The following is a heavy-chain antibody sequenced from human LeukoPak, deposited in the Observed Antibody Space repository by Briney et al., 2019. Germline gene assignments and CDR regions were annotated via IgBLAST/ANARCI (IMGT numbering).Heavy chain of an antibody. D-gene: IGHD5-18*01. CDR1: GYSFSNYW. Sequence: GESLKISCKGSGYSFSNYWIGWVRQMPGKGLEWMGTIHPGDSGTRYSPSFQGQVTMSVDESITTAYLQWNSLRASDSAIYYCARGGSYRYGSSDYWGQGTLVTVSS. J-gene: IGHJ4*02. V-gene: IGHV5-51*01. CDR2: IHPGDSGT. CDR3: ARGGSYRYGSSDY.